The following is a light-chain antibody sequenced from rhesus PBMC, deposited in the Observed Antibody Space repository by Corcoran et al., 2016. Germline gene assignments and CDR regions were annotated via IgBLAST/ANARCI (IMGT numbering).Light chain of an antibody. CDR1: QGISSW. V-gene: IGKV1-22*01. CDR3: QQYSSRPYS. Sequence: DIQMTQSPSSLSASVGDTVTITCRASQGISSWLAWFQQKPGKAPKLLIYKASPLQRGVPSRFSGRGSGTDFTLTICSLQSEDFATYYCQQYSSRPYSFGQGTKVEIK. J-gene: IGKJ2*01. CDR2: KAS.